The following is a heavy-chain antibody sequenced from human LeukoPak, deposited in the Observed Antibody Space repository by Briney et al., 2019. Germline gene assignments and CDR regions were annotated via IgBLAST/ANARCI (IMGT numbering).Heavy chain of an antibody. Sequence: SETLSLTCAVSGGSISSGGYSWSWIRQPPGKGLEWIGYIYHSGSTYYNPSLKSRVTISVDRSKNQFSLKLSSVTAADTAVYYCARVQADTAYFDYWGQGTLVTVSS. CDR3: ARVQADTAYFDY. CDR1: GGSISSGGYS. D-gene: IGHD5-18*01. CDR2: IYHSGST. V-gene: IGHV4-30-2*01. J-gene: IGHJ4*02.